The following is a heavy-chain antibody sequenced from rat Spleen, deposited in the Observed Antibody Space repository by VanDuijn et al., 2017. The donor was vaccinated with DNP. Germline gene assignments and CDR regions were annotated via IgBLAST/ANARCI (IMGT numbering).Heavy chain of an antibody. V-gene: IGHV2-15*01. Sequence: QVQLKESGPGLVQPSQTLSLTCTVSGFSLTSYDLSWVRQPPGKGLEWIGAMWSGGTTDYNSTLKSRLSISRDTSKSQVFLEMNSLQTEDTAMYFCARSSYGYNRNWFAYWGQGTLVTVSS. CDR2: MWSGGTT. CDR1: GFSLTSYD. J-gene: IGHJ3*01. CDR3: ARSSYGYNRNWFAY. D-gene: IGHD1-9*01.